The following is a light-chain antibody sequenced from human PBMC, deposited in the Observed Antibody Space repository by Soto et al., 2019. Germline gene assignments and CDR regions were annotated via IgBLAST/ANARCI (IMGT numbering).Light chain of an antibody. CDR1: SSDVGSYNL. V-gene: IGLV2-23*01. CDR3: CSYAGSSTFYV. CDR2: EAT. J-gene: IGLJ1*01. Sequence: QSALTQPASVSGSPGQSITISCTGTSSDVGSYNLVSWYQQHPGKAPKLMIYEATKRPSGVSGRFSGSKSGNTASLTFSGLQAEDEADYYCCSYAGSSTFYVFGTGTKLTVL.